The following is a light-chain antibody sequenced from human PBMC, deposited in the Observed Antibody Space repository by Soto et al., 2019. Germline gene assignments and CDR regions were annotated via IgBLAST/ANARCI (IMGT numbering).Light chain of an antibody. CDR1: QSVRTN. CDR2: DAS. Sequence: EVMMTQFPDTVSVTAGETVTLSCGASQSVRTNLAWYQQKPGQAPRLLIYDASNRATGIPARFSGSGSGTDFTLTISRLEPEDFAVYYCQQYGSSGTFGQGTKVDIK. V-gene: IGKV3-20*01. CDR3: QQYGSSGT. J-gene: IGKJ1*01.